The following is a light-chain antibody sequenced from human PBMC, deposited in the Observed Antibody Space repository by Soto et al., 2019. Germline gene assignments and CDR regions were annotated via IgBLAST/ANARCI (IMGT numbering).Light chain of an antibody. CDR2: DAS. V-gene: IGKV1-5*01. CDR3: QQYSDYWT. CDR1: RGISRS. J-gene: IGKJ1*01. Sequence: DIQLTQSPSTLSASIGDRVTITCRASRGISRSLAWYQQKPGKAPKFLIYDASTLESGVPSRFSGGGSGAEFPLTISGLQPDDFAIYFCQQYSDYWTFGPGTRVAVK.